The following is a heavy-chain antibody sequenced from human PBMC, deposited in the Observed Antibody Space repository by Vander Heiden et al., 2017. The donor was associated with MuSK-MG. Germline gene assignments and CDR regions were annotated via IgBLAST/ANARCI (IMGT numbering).Heavy chain of an antibody. J-gene: IGHJ2*01. D-gene: IGHD3-22*01. CDR3: ARRAITMIVVEDWYFDL. CDR2: ISSSSSYI. V-gene: IGHV3-21*01. CDR1: GFTFSSYS. Sequence: EVQLVESGGGLVKPGGSLRLSCAASGFTFSSYSMNWVRQAPGKGLEWVSSISSSSSYIYYADSVKGRFTISRDNAKNSLYLQMNSLRAEDTAVYYCARRAITMIVVEDWYFDLWGRGTLVTVSS.